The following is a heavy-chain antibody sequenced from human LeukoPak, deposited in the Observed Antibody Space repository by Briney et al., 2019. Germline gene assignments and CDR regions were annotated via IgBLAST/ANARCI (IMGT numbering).Heavy chain of an antibody. Sequence: GGSLRLSCAASGFSFGDFYMTWIRQAPGKGLEWVSYISGSSTYTNYADSVKGRFTISRDNAKNSLHLQMDSLRAEDTAVYYCARDPSLFTSGWIDYWGQGTLVTVSS. CDR3: ARDPSLFTSGWIDY. CDR2: ISGSSTYT. D-gene: IGHD6-19*01. V-gene: IGHV3-11*05. J-gene: IGHJ4*02. CDR1: GFSFGDFY.